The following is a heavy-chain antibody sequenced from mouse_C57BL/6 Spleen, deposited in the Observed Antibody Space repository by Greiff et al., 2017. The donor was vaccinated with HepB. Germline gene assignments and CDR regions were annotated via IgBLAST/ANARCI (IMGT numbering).Heavy chain of an antibody. CDR3: ARYYYGNDY. D-gene: IGHD1-1*01. J-gene: IGHJ2*01. CDR1: GYTFTDYY. V-gene: IGHV1-19*01. CDR2: INPYNGGT. Sequence: DVKLQESGPVLVKPGASVKMSCKASGYTFTDYYMNWVKQSHGKSLEWIGVINPYNGGTSYNQKFKGKATLTVDKSSSTAYMELNSLTSEDSAVYYCARYYYGNDYWGQGTTLTVSS.